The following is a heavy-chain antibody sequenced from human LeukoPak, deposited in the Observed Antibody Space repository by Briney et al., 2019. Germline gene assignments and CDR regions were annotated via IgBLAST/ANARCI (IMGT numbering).Heavy chain of an antibody. Sequence: PGRSLRLSCAASGFTFDDYAMHWVRQAPGKGLEWVSGISWNSGSIGYADSVKGRFTISRDNAKNSLYLQMNSLRAEDTALYYCAKDSISGYSYVDYWGQGTLVTVSS. CDR3: AKDSISGYSYVDY. V-gene: IGHV3-9*01. CDR1: GFTFDDYA. J-gene: IGHJ4*02. CDR2: ISWNSGSI. D-gene: IGHD3-22*01.